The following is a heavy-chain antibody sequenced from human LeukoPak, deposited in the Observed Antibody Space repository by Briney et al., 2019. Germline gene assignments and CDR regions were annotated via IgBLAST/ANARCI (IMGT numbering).Heavy chain of an antibody. Sequence: GGSLRLSCAASGFTFNIYGMHWVRQAPGRGLEWVALVWYDGSKKFYADSVKGRFTISRDNSKNTLYLQTNSLRAEDTAVYYCAKGPWFAEFPKDYWGQGTLVTVSS. CDR2: VWYDGSKK. V-gene: IGHV3-30*02. J-gene: IGHJ4*02. CDR3: AKGPWFAEFPKDY. D-gene: IGHD3-10*01. CDR1: GFTFNIYG.